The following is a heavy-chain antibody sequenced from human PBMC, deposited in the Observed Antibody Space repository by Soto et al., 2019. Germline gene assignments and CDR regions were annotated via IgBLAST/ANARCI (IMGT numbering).Heavy chain of an antibody. CDR3: GTTFEY. V-gene: IGHV3-74*01. CDR1: GFTFSNYW. Sequence: GGCLRLSCAASGFTFSNYWVHWVRQVPGEGLVWVSSINNDGSRTWYADSVRGRIAMSRDNARNLVYLQMNSLRAEDTAVYYCGTTFEYWGQGALVTVSS. CDR2: INNDGSRT. J-gene: IGHJ4*02. D-gene: IGHD1-26*01.